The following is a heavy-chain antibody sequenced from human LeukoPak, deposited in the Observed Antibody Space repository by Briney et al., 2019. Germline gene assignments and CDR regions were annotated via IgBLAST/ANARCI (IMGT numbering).Heavy chain of an antibody. CDR3: ARHGNDILTGYTY. V-gene: IGHV5-51*01. J-gene: IGHJ4*02. CDR1: GYSFTSYW. D-gene: IGHD3-9*01. Sequence: GESMKISCKGTGYSFTSYWLACVRQMPGKGLEWMGIIYPGDSDTRYSPSFQGQVTISADKSISTAYLQWSSLKASDTAMYYCARHGNDILTGYTYWGQGTLVTVSS. CDR2: IYPGDSDT.